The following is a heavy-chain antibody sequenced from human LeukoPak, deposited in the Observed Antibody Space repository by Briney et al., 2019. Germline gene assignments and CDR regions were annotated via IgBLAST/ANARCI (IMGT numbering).Heavy chain of an antibody. CDR3: ARVYVGTDMVDFDY. CDR1: GFSFSSYW. Sequence: GGSLRLSCAASGFSFSSYWMHWVGQAPGKGLEWVSRINVDCSYLSYPHSVKRRFTISRHNARNTLYLQMTGLRADDTAVYYCARVYVGTDMVDFDYWGQGTLVTVSS. V-gene: IGHV3-74*01. D-gene: IGHD5-18*01. J-gene: IGHJ4*02. CDR2: INVDCSYL.